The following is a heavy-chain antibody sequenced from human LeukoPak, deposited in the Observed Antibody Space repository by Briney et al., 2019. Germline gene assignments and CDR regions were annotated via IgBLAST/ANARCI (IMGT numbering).Heavy chain of an antibody. CDR1: GGSISSYY. CDR2: IYYSGST. Sequence: SETLSLTCTVSGGSISSYYWSWIRQPPGKGLEWIGYIYYSGSTNYNPSLKSRVTISVDTSKNQFSLKLSSVTAADTAVYHCARGGGSGWYFLDYWGQGTLVTVSS. CDR3: ARGGGSGWYFLDY. D-gene: IGHD6-19*01. J-gene: IGHJ4*02. V-gene: IGHV4-59*01.